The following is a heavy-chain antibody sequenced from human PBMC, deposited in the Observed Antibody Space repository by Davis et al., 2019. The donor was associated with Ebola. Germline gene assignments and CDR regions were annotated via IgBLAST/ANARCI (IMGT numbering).Heavy chain of an antibody. D-gene: IGHD2-21*01. V-gene: IGHV3-23*01. CDR1: GFTFSSYA. J-gene: IGHJ4*02. Sequence: GESLKISCAASGFTFSSYAMSWVRQAPGQGLEWVSAISGSGGSTYYADSVKGRFTLSRDNSKNTLYLQMNSLRTEDTAVYYCAKGVHIVVVIATAFDYWGQGTLVTVSS. CDR3: AKGVHIVVVIATAFDY. CDR2: ISGSGGST.